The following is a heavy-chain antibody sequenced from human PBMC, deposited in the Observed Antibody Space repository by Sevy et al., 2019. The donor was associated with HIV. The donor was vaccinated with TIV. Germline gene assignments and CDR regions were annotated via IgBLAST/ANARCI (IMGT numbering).Heavy chain of an antibody. V-gene: IGHV3-33*01. Sequence: GGSLRLSCAASGFTFSSYAMHWVRQAPGKGLEWVGFIWHDGSQKYYADSVRGQFTFSRDNSKNTLFLQVSSLRAEDTAVYYCARGSVGATTSYYFDYWGQGTLVTVSS. CDR3: ARGSVGATTSYYFDY. J-gene: IGHJ4*02. CDR1: GFTFSSYA. D-gene: IGHD1-26*01. CDR2: IWHDGSQK.